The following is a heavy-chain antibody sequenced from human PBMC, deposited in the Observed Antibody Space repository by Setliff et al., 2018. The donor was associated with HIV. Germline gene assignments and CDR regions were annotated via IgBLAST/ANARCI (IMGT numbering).Heavy chain of an antibody. CDR2: IIPIFGTT. D-gene: IGHD3-22*01. CDR1: GGTFSSYP. CDR3: ARIPNHSSGFDY. Sequence: SVKVSCKASGGTFSSYPISWVRQAPGQGLEWMGGIIPIFGTTHYAQKFQGRVTVTADESTSTAYMQLSSLRSDDTAVYYCARIPNHSSGFDYWGQGTPVTVSS. J-gene: IGHJ4*02. V-gene: IGHV1-69*13.